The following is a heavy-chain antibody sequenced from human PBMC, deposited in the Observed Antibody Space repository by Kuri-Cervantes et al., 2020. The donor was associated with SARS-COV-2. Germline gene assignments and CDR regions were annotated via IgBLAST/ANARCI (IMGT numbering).Heavy chain of an antibody. D-gene: IGHD5-18*01. CDR1: GFTFSSYA. CDR2: ISYDGSNK. Sequence: GESLKISCAASGFTFSSYAMHWVRQAPGKGLEWVAVISYDGSNKYYADSVKGRFTISRDSSKNTLYLQMNSLRAEDTAVYYCARDRGYSYGFDYWGQGTLVTVSS. CDR3: ARDRGYSYGFDY. V-gene: IGHV3-30-3*01. J-gene: IGHJ4*02.